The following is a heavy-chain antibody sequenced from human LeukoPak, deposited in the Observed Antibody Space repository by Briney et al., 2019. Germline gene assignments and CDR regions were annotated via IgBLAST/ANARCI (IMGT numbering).Heavy chain of an antibody. CDR1: GFTFSSYG. D-gene: IGHD6-6*01. CDR3: AKDLSSSLYYFDY. CDR2: IWYDGSNK. V-gene: IGHV3-33*06. Sequence: GGSLRLSCAASGFTFSSYGMHWVRQAPGKGLEWVAVIWYDGSNKYYADSVKGRFTISRDSSKNTLYLQMNSLRAEDTAAYYCAKDLSSSLYYFDYWGQGTLVTVSS. J-gene: IGHJ4*02.